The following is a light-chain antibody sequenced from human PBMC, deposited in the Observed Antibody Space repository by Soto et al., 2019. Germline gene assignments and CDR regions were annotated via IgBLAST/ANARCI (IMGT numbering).Light chain of an antibody. CDR2: GAS. CDR3: QQYGSSPKT. V-gene: IGKV3-20*01. Sequence: EIVLTQSPGTLSLSPGERATLSCRTSQSVSSYFLAWYQQKPGQAPRLLIYGASSRATGIPGRFSGSGSGTDFTLTISRLEPEDFVVYYCQQYGSSPKTFGQGTKVEIK. J-gene: IGKJ1*01. CDR1: QSVSSYF.